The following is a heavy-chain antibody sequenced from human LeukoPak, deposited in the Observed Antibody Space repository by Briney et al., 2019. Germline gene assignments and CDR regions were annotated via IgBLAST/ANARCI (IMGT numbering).Heavy chain of an antibody. CDR2: IVVGSGNT. Sequence: SVKVSCKASGFTXTISAVQGVRQARGQRLEWIGWIVVGSGNTNYAQKFQERVTITKDMSTSTVYMELSSLRSEDTAVYYCAAEGRPTVVTFRKGAVDLWGQGTMVTVSS. D-gene: IGHD4-23*01. CDR3: AAEGRPTVVTFRKGAVDL. V-gene: IGHV1-58*01. CDR1: GFTXTISA. J-gene: IGHJ3*01.